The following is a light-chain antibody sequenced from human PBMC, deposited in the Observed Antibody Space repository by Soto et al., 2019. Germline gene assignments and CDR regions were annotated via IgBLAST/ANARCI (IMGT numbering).Light chain of an antibody. CDR2: AAS. CDR3: QQSYNTPWT. J-gene: IGKJ1*01. CDR1: QSISSY. Sequence: DIQMTQSPSSLSASVGDRVTITCRASQSISSYLNWFQQNPGKAPKLLIYAASSLQSGVPSRFSGSGSGTDFTLTISSLQPEDFATYYCQQSYNTPWTFGQGTKVDIK. V-gene: IGKV1-39*01.